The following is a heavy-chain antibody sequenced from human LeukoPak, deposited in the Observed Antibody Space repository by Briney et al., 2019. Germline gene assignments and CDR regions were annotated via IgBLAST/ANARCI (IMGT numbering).Heavy chain of an antibody. J-gene: IGHJ4*02. D-gene: IGHD2-15*01. CDR2: INHSGST. V-gene: IGHV4-34*01. CDR3: ASWGVVAATSD. Sequence: SETXSLTCAVYGGSFSGYYWSWIRQPPGKGLEWIGEINHSGSTNYNPSLKSRVTISVDTSKNQFSLKLSSVTAADTAVYYCASWGVVAATSDWGQGTLVTVSS. CDR1: GGSFSGYY.